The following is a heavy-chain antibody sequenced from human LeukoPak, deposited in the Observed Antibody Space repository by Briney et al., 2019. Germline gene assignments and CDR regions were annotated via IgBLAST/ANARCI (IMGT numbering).Heavy chain of an antibody. Sequence: ASVKVSCKVSGYTLTELSMHWVRQAPGKGLEWMGGFDPEDGETIYAQKFQGRVTMTEDTSTDIAYMELSSLRSEDTAVYYCATLNYYDSSGYYQGESWFDPWGQGTLVTVSS. D-gene: IGHD3-22*01. J-gene: IGHJ5*02. CDR1: GYTLTELS. V-gene: IGHV1-24*01. CDR2: FDPEDGET. CDR3: ATLNYYDSSGYYQGESWFDP.